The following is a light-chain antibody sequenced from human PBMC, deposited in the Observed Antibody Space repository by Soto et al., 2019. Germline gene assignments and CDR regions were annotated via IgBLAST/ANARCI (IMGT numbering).Light chain of an antibody. V-gene: IGKV3-20*01. CDR3: QQYGSSPPT. CDR2: GAS. Sequence: EVVLTQSPCTLSLSPGERATLSCRASQSVSSSYLAWYQQKPGQAPRLLIYGASSRATGIPDRFSGSGSGADFTLTISRLEPEDFAVYYCQQYGSSPPTFGQGTRWIS. J-gene: IGKJ1*01. CDR1: QSVSSSY.